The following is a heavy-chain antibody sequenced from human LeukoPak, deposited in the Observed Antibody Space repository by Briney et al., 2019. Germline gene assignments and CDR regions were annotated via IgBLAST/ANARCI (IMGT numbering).Heavy chain of an antibody. CDR1: GFTFSSYA. Sequence: PGGSLRLSCVASGFTFSSYAMHWVRQAPGKGLEWVAVIPYDGRNKYYADSVKGRFTISRDNTRNTLYLQMSSLRAEDTAVYYCAKFPQLAHFDYWGQGTLVTVSS. CDR3: AKFPQLAHFDY. J-gene: IGHJ4*02. CDR2: IPYDGRNK. V-gene: IGHV3-30*04. D-gene: IGHD6-13*01.